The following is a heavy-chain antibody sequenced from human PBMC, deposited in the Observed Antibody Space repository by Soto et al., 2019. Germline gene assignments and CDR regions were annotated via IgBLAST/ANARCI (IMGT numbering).Heavy chain of an antibody. V-gene: IGHV3-53*01. CDR3: VQTTGWPGFDF. D-gene: IGHD6-19*01. CDR2: IYGGGTT. CDR1: GFAVSSKY. Sequence: EVQLVESGGGWIQPGGSLRLSCAASGFAVSSKYMPWVRQAPGKGLEWVSVIYGGGTTYYADSVKGRFTISRDTSKNTLYLQMNSLRAEDTAVYYCVQTTGWPGFDFCGQGTLVTVSS. J-gene: IGHJ4*02.